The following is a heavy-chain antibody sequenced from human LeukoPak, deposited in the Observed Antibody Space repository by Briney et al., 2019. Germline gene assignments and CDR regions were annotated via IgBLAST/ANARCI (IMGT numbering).Heavy chain of an antibody. CDR1: GFTFSSYS. Sequence: PGGSLRLSCAASGFTFSSYSMNWVRQAPRKGLEWVSYISSSSSTMYYADSVKGRFTISRDNAKNSLYLQMNSLRAEDTAVYYCAREGIAVAGTFDYRGQGTLVTVSS. J-gene: IGHJ4*02. CDR3: AREGIAVAGTFDY. D-gene: IGHD6-19*01. CDR2: ISSSSSTM. V-gene: IGHV3-48*04.